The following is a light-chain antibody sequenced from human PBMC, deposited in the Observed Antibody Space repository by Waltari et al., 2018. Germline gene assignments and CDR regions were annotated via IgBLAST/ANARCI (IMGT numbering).Light chain of an antibody. CDR3: AAWDDSVGGV. Sequence: QSVLTQPPSASGTPGQRVTISCSGCSSNLGSNFVYWYQQLPGTAPKLHIYSNNQRPTGIPDRFSGSKSGTSASLTISGLRSEDGADYYCAAWDDSVGGVFGGGTKLTVL. J-gene: IGLJ3*02. CDR1: SSNLGSNF. CDR2: SNN. V-gene: IGLV1-47*02.